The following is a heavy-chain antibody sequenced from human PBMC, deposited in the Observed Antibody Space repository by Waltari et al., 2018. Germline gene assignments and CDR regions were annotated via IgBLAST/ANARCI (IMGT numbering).Heavy chain of an antibody. V-gene: IGHV3-30*18. CDR3: AKVSGSIRDRRGSPPGDY. CDR2: ISYDGSNK. D-gene: IGHD3-10*01. Sequence: QVHLVESGGGVVQPGRSLRLSCAASGVTFSSYAMHWVRQAPGKGLEWVALISYDGSNKYYADSVKGRFTISRDNSKNTLYLQMSSLRAEDTAVYYCAKVSGSIRDRRGSPPGDYWGQGTLVTVSS. CDR1: GVTFSSYA. J-gene: IGHJ4*02.